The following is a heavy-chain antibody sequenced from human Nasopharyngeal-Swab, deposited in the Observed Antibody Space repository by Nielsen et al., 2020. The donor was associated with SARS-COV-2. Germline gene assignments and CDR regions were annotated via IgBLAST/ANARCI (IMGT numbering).Heavy chain of an antibody. D-gene: IGHD3-10*01. J-gene: IGHJ6*03. CDR2: IYYSGGA. V-gene: IGHV4-59*12. CDR3: ARGRRVVRGVIITNYYYYYYMDV. Sequence: WIRQPPGKGLEWIGYIYYSGGANYNLSLKSRVTISVDTSKNQFSLKLSSVTAADTAVYYCARGRRVVRGVIITNYYYYYYMDVWGKGTTVTVSS.